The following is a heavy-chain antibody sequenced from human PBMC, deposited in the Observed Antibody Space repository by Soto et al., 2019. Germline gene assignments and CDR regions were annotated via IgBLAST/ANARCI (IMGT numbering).Heavy chain of an antibody. D-gene: IGHD6-13*01. CDR2: IYYSGST. J-gene: IGHJ3*02. CDR3: ARTLHTAAGISVQAFDI. V-gene: IGHV4-39*01. CDR1: GGSISSSSYY. Sequence: SETLSLTCTVSGGSISSSSYYWGWIRQPPGKGLEWIGSIYYSGSTYYNPSLKSRVTISVDTSKNQFSLKLSSVTAADTAVYYCARTLHTAAGISVQAFDIWGQGTMVTVSS.